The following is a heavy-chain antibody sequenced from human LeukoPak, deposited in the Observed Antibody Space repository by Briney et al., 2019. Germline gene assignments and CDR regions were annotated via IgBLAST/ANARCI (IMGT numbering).Heavy chain of an antibody. V-gene: IGHV3-30*18. CDR1: GFTFSSSD. CDR3: AKDLQGHYALDY. Sequence: GGPLRLSCAASGFTFSSSDLHWVRQAPGKGLEWVAVISYGGSNRYYADSVKGRSTISRDNSKNTLYLQMNSLRTEDTAVYYCAKDLQGHYALDYWGQGTLVTVSS. J-gene: IGHJ4*02. D-gene: IGHD2-2*01. CDR2: ISYGGSNR.